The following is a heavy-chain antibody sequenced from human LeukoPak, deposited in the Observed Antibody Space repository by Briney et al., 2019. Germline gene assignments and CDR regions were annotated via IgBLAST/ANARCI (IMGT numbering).Heavy chain of an antibody. V-gene: IGHV3-15*01. D-gene: IGHD4/OR15-4a*01. Sequence: GGSLRLSCAGSGFTFSNAWMSWVRQAPGQGLEWVGRIKTNTDGGTTDYAAPVKGRFSISRDDSKNTLFLQVNSLKTEDTAVYYCARGNGANSAGVTYWGQGTLVTVSS. J-gene: IGHJ4*02. CDR1: GFTFSNAW. CDR3: ARGNGANSAGVTY. CDR2: IKTNTDGGTT.